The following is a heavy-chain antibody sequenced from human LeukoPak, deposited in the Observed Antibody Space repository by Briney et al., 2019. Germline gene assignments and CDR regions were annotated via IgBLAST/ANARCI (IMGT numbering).Heavy chain of an antibody. D-gene: IGHD3-22*01. Sequence: SETLSLTCTVSGGSISSSSYYWGWIRQPPGKGLEWIGSIYYSGSTYYNPSLKSRVTISVDTSKNQFSLKLSSVTAADTAVYYCARDWKLSSGSPEIWGQGTMVTVSS. J-gene: IGHJ3*02. CDR3: ARDWKLSSGSPEI. CDR1: GGSISSSSYY. CDR2: IYYSGST. V-gene: IGHV4-39*07.